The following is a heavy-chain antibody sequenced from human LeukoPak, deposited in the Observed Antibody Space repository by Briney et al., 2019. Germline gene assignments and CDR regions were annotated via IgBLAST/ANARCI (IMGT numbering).Heavy chain of an antibody. CDR1: GGSFSDYS. V-gene: IGHV4-34*01. D-gene: IGHD3-3*01. J-gene: IGHJ4*02. CDR2: IYYSGNT. Sequence: PSETLSLTCAVFGGSFSDYSWTWIRQPPGKGLEWIGNIYYSGNTFYNPSLKSRVSMSVDTSKNQFSLKLTSLTAADTALYYCARHGAWSGFYFDYWGQGALVTVSS. CDR3: ARHGAWSGFYFDY.